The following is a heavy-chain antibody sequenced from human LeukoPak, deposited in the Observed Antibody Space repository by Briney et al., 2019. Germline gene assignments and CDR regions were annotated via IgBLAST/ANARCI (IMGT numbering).Heavy chain of an antibody. J-gene: IGHJ3*02. CDR1: GYTFTGDY. CDR2: IYPGDSDT. V-gene: IGHV5-51*01. CDR3: ARPYDSSGNDAFDI. D-gene: IGHD3-22*01. Sequence: KGSCKASGYTFTGDYMHWVRQMPGKGLEWMGIIYPGDSDTRYSPSFQGQVTISADKSISTAYLQWSSLKASDTAMYYCARPYDSSGNDAFDIWGQGTMVTVSS.